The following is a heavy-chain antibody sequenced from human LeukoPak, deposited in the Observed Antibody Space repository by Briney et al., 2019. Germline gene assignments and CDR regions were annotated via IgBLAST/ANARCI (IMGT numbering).Heavy chain of an antibody. CDR3: TTVGITMVRKSQTNDY. Sequence: PGGSLRLSCAASGFTVSSNYMSWVRQAPGKGLEWVSVIYSGGSTYYADSVKGRFTISRDNSKNTLYLQMNSLRAEDTAVYYCTTVGITMVRKSQTNDYWGQGTLVTVSS. J-gene: IGHJ4*02. CDR2: IYSGGST. V-gene: IGHV3-53*01. D-gene: IGHD3-10*01. CDR1: GFTVSSNY.